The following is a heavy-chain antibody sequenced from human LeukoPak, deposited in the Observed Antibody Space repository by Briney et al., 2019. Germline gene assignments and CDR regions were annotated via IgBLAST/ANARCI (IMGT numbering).Heavy chain of an antibody. CDR3: ARLVGATDAFDI. J-gene: IGHJ3*02. Sequence: SETLSLTCTVSGGSISSSSYYWGWIRQPPGKGLEWIGSIYYSGSTYYNPSLKSRVTISVDTSKNQFSPKLSSVTAADTAVYYCARLVGATDAFDIWGQGTMVTVSS. CDR1: GGSISSSSYY. CDR2: IYYSGST. V-gene: IGHV4-39*07. D-gene: IGHD1-26*01.